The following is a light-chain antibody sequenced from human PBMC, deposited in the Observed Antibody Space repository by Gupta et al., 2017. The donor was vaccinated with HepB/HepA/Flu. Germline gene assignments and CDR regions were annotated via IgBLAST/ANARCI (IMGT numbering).Light chain of an antibody. Sequence: QPVLTQPPPVSGAPGQWVPISCTGSSSNIGAGYDVHWYQQHPGTAPKLLIYGNSNRPSGVPDRFSGSKSGTSASLATTGLQAEDEADYYCQSYDSSLSGYVFGTGTKVTVL. V-gene: IGLV1-40*01. CDR1: SSNIGAGYD. J-gene: IGLJ1*01. CDR2: GNS. CDR3: QSYDSSLSGYV.